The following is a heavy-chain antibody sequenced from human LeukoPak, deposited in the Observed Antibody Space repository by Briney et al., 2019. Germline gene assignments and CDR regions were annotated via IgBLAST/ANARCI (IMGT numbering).Heavy chain of an antibody. V-gene: IGHV3-11*01. J-gene: IGHJ4*02. Sequence: GGSLRLSCAASGFTVSSNYMSWVRQAPGKGLEWVSYISSSGSTIYYADSVKGRFTISRDNAKNSLYLQMNSLRAEDTAVYYCAREWRGSSGVAGYFDYWGQGTLVTVSS. D-gene: IGHD6-13*01. CDR1: GFTVSSNY. CDR2: ISSSGSTI. CDR3: AREWRGSSGVAGYFDY.